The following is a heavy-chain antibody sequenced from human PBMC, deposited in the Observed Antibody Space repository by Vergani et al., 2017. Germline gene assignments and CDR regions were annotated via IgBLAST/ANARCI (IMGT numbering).Heavy chain of an antibody. D-gene: IGHD2-21*02. CDR2: IDHSGST. Sequence: QVQLQESGPGLVKPSETLSLTCAVSGYSISSGYYWGWIRQPPGKGLEWIGSIDHSGSTYYNPSLKSRVTRSVDTSKNHFSLKLSSVTAADTAVYYCARHSCDYCFDRWGQGTLVTVSS. J-gene: IGHJ5*02. CDR1: GYSISSGYY. V-gene: IGHV4-38-2*01. CDR3: ARHSCDYCFDR.